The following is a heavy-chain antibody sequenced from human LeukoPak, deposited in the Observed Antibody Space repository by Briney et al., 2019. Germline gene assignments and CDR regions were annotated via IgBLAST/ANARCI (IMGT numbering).Heavy chain of an antibody. CDR3: ARKRSFDL. D-gene: IGHD3-9*01. Sequence: SETLSLTCTVSGDSVSSYYWSWIRQPPGKQLEWIGCIYYSESATYNPSLKSRVTISLDTSKNQFFLKLSSVTAADTAVYYCARKRSFDLWGQGTLVTVSS. J-gene: IGHJ4*02. CDR2: IYYSESA. CDR1: GDSVSSYY. V-gene: IGHV4-59*02.